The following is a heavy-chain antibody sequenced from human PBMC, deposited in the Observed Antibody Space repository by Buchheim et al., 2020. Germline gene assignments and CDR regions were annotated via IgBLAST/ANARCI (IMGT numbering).Heavy chain of an antibody. Sequence: QVQLQESGPGLVKPSQTLSLTCTVSGGSISSSGYYWSWIRQHPGKGLEWIGYIYYSGSTYYNPSLKSRLSISVDTSKNQFSLKLTSVTAADTAVYYCARDARLISSVFYFDSWGQGSL. J-gene: IGHJ4*02. D-gene: IGHD3-22*01. CDR3: ARDARLISSVFYFDS. CDR2: IYYSGST. CDR1: GGSISSSGYY. V-gene: IGHV4-31*03.